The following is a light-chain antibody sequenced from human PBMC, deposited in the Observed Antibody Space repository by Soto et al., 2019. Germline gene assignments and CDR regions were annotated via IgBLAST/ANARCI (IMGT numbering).Light chain of an antibody. CDR1: SGDIGGYNY. Sequence: QSVLTQPASVSGSPGQSITISCTGTSGDIGGYNYVSWYQQHPGKAPKLLIYDVSDRPSGVSNRFSGSKSGNTASLTISGLRAEDEADYYCQSYTTSNTLLFGGGTQLTVL. CDR3: QSYTTSNTLL. V-gene: IGLV2-14*01. J-gene: IGLJ2*01. CDR2: DVS.